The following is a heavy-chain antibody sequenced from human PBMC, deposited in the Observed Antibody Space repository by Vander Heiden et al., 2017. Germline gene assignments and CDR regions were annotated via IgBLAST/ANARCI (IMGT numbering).Heavy chain of an antibody. CDR2: INPSGGST. CDR1: GYTFPSYY. J-gene: IGHJ5*02. Sequence: QVQLVQSGAEVKKPGASVKVSCKASGYTFPSYYMHRVRRAPGTGPEWMGIINPSGGSTSYAQKFQGRVTMTRDTSTSTVYMELSSLRSEDTAVYYCARRGWYCSGGSCYSGWFDPWGQGTLVTVSS. D-gene: IGHD2-15*01. V-gene: IGHV1-46*01. CDR3: ARRGWYCSGGSCYSGWFDP.